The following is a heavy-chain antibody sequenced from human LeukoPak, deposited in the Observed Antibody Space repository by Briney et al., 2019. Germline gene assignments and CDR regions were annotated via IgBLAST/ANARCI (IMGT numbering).Heavy chain of an antibody. V-gene: IGHV4-39*01. CDR2: IYYTGST. J-gene: IGHJ4*02. Sequence: SETLSLTCTVSGDSIRSSTYYWGWIRQPPGKGLEWIGNIYYTGSTWYNPALKSRGSISVDTSKNQFSLKLSSVTAADTAVYYCASVIAAGGKGLECWGQGALVTASS. CDR1: GDSIRSSTYY. D-gene: IGHD6-13*01. CDR3: ASVIAAGGKGLEC.